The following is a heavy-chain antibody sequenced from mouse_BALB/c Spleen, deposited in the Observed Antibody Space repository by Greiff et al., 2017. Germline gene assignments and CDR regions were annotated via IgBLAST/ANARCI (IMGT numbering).Heavy chain of an antibody. Sequence: QVQLQQSGPGLVQPSQSLSITCTVSGFSLTSYGVHWVRQSPGKGLEWLGVIWSGGSTDYNAAFISRLSISKDNSKSQVFFRMNSLQANDTAIYYCARNTYGLGYWGQGTTLTVSA. J-gene: IGHJ2*01. V-gene: IGHV2-2*02. CDR3: ARNTYGLGY. CDR1: GFSLTSYG. CDR2: IWSGGST. D-gene: IGHD1-1*01.